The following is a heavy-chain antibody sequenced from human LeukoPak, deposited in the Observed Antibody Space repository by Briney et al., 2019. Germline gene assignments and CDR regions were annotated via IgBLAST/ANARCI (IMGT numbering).Heavy chain of an antibody. D-gene: IGHD4-23*01. V-gene: IGHV3-23*01. CDR2: ISGSGGST. Sequence: PGGSLRLSCAASGFTFSSYAMSGVRQAPGKGLEWVSAISGSGGSTYYADSVKGRFTISRDNSKNTLYLQMNSLRAEDTAVYYCASNYGGNPEFIDYWGQGTLVTVSS. J-gene: IGHJ4*02. CDR1: GFTFSSYA. CDR3: ASNYGGNPEFIDY.